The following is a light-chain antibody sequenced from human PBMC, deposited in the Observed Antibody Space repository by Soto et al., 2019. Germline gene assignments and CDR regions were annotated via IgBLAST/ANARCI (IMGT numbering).Light chain of an antibody. CDR1: QSVSSN. Sequence: EIVMTQSPATLSVSPGERATLSCRASQSVSSNLAWYQQKPGQAPRLLIYGASTRATGIPARFSGSGSGREFTLTISSLQSEDFAVYYCHQYNNWPSYTFGQGTKLEIK. CDR2: GAS. CDR3: HQYNNWPSYT. V-gene: IGKV3-15*01. J-gene: IGKJ2*01.